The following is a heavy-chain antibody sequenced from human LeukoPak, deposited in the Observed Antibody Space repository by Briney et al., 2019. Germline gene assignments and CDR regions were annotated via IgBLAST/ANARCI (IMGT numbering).Heavy chain of an antibody. J-gene: IGHJ4*02. V-gene: IGHV4-59*08. CDR3: ACGGPYCSSTSCYTN. D-gene: IGHD2-2*02. CDR1: GGSISSYY. CDR2: IYYSGST. Sequence: SETLSLTCTVSGGSISSYYWSWIRQPPGKGLEWIGYIYYSGSTNYNPSLKSRVTISVDTSKNQFSLKLSSVTAADTAVYYCACGGPYCSSTSCYTNWGQGTLVTVSS.